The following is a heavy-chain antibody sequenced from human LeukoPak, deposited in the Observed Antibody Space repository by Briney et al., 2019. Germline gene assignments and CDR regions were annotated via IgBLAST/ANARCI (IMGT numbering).Heavy chain of an antibody. CDR2: IYSSGST. J-gene: IGHJ6*03. V-gene: IGHV4-38-2*02. CDR3: ARYSGDYESVNYYYYMDV. CDR1: GYSINSDYQ. Sequence: PSETLSLTCTVSGYSINSDYQWGWIRQPPGKGLEWIGSIYSSGSTNYNPSLKSRVTISVDTSKNQFSLKLSSVTAADTAVYYCARYSGDYESVNYYYYMDVWGKGTTVTISS. D-gene: IGHD4-17*01.